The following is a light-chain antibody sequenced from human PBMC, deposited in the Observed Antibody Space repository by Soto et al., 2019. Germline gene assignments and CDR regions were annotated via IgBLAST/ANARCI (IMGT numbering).Light chain of an antibody. CDR2: AGS. J-gene: IGLJ1*01. Sequence: QSALTQPASVSGSPGQSITISCTGTSSDVGSYNLVSWYQQHPGKAPKLMIYAGSKRPSGVSNRFSGYKSGNTASLTISGLQSEDEADYYCCSYAGSRNFYVFGAGTQLTVL. CDR1: SSDVGSYNL. V-gene: IGLV2-23*03. CDR3: CSYAGSRNFYV.